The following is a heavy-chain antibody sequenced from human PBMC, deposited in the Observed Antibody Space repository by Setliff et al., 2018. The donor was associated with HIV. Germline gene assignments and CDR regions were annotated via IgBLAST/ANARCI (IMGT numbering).Heavy chain of an antibody. CDR1: GYSISSGYY. Sequence: SETLSLTCAVSGYSISSGYYWGWIRQPPGKGLEWIGNIYHHGTTYYYPSLKGRVTISLDTSNNQFSLNLNSVTAADTAVYYCARLGAAGGPWGQGTLVTVSS. J-gene: IGHJ5*02. CDR3: ARLGAAGGP. V-gene: IGHV4-38-2*01. D-gene: IGHD6-13*01. CDR2: IYHHGTT.